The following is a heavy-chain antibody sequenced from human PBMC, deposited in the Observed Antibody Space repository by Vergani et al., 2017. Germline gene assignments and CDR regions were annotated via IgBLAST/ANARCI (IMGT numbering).Heavy chain of an antibody. V-gene: IGHV1-69*06. CDR1: GGTFSSNA. J-gene: IGHJ6*03. Sequence: QVQLVQSGAEVKKPGSSVKVSCKASGGTFSSNAISWVRQAPGQGLEWMGGIIPIFGTANYAQQFQGRVTITADKSTSTAYMELSSLRSEDTAVSYCASGYCSSTSCSTEYYYYYYMDVWGKGTTVTVSS. CDR2: IIPIFGTA. D-gene: IGHD2-2*03. CDR3: ASGYCSSTSCSTEYYYYYYMDV.